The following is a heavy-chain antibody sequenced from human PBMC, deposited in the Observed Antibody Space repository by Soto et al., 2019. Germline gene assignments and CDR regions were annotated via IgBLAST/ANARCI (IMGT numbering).Heavy chain of an antibody. CDR2: IESDGSSP. J-gene: IGHJ5*02. CDR1: GFTFSSYW. V-gene: IGHV3-74*01. Sequence: EVQLVESGGGLVQPGGSLRLSCAASGFTFSSYWMHWVRQAPGKGLVWVSRIESDGSSPIYADSVKGRFTISRDNAKNALYLQMNSLRAEDTPVYYCAKSNWFDPWGQGTLVTVSS. CDR3: AKSNWFDP.